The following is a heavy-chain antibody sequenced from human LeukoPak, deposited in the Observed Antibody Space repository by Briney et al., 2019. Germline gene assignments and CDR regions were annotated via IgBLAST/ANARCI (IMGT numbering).Heavy chain of an antibody. D-gene: IGHD3-3*01. Sequence: GGSLRLSCAASGFTFSSYWMSWVRQAPGKGLEWVANIKQDGSEKYYVDSVKGRFTISRDNAKNSLYLQMNSLRAEDTAVYYCARLQTIFGVAKRYYFDYWGQGTLVTVSS. CDR3: ARLQTIFGVAKRYYFDY. CDR2: IKQDGSEK. J-gene: IGHJ4*02. CDR1: GFTFSSYW. V-gene: IGHV3-7*01.